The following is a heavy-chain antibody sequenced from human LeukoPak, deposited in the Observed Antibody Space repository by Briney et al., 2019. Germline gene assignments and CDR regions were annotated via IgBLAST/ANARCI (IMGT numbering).Heavy chain of an antibody. CDR2: IYYSGST. V-gene: IGHV4-59*01. J-gene: IGHJ6*03. CDR3: ARSNEYYDFWSGSGNYMDV. Sequence: SETLSLTCTVSGGSISSYYWSWIRQPPGKGLGWIGYIYYSGSTNYNPSLKSRVTISVDTSKNQFSLKLSSVTAADTAVYYCARSNEYYDFWSGSGNYMDVWGKGTTVTVSS. CDR1: GGSISSYY. D-gene: IGHD3-3*01.